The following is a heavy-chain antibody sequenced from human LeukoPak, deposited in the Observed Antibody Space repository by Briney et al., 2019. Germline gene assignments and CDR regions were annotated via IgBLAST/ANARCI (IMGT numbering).Heavy chain of an antibody. CDR1: GFTISSYW. V-gene: IGHV3-7*01. CDR3: ARDHVDGFFDN. D-gene: IGHD3-10*01. CDR2: IKEDGSVK. Sequence: GGSLRLSCVDSGFTISSYWMSWVRQAPGKGLEWVANIKEDGSVKYYVDSVKGRFTISRDNAKNSLYLQVNSLRAEDTAVYYCARDHVDGFFDNWGQGTLVTVSS. J-gene: IGHJ4*02.